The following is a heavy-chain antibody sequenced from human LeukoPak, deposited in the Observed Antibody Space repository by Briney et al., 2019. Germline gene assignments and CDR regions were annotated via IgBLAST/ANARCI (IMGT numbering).Heavy chain of an antibody. V-gene: IGHV3-23*01. Sequence: GGSLRLSCAASGFTFSSYAMGWVRQAPGKGLEWVSAISGSGGSTYYADSVKGRFTISRDNSKNTLYLQMNSLRAEDTAVYYCEKGFTVYSSSSGPDYWGQGTLVTVSS. J-gene: IGHJ4*02. D-gene: IGHD6-6*01. CDR2: ISGSGGST. CDR1: GFTFSSYA. CDR3: EKGFTVYSSSSGPDY.